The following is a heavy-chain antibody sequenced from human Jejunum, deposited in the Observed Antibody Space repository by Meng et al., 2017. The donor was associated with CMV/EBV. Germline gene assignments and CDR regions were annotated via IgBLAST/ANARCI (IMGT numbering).Heavy chain of an antibody. CDR2: IIPMFGAA. J-gene: IGHJ4*02. V-gene: IGHV1-69*05. D-gene: IGHD1/OR15-1a*01. CDR1: GATFTSFA. CDR3: ARGPGAGTPLGFDY. Sequence: SGATFTSFAINWLRQTPGQGFEWMGTIIPMFGAAQYSQKFTGRVSVTTNESTTTAFMELSSLRPDDTAVYYCARGPGAGTPLGFDYWGQGTLVTVSS.